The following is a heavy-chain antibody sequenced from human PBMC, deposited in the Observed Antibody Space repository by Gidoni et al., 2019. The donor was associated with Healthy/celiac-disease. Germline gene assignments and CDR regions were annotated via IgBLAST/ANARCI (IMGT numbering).Heavy chain of an antibody. CDR1: GGSISSSSYY. CDR3: ARPVTRGYYDILTGSHYFDY. D-gene: IGHD3-9*01. J-gene: IGHJ4*02. V-gene: IGHV4-39*07. CDR2: IYYSGST. Sequence: QLQLQESGPGLVKPSETLSLPCTVSGGSISSSSYYWGWIRQPPGKGLEWIGSIYYSGSTYYNPSLKSRVTISVDTSKNQFSLKLSSVTAADTAVYYCARPVTRGYYDILTGSHYFDYWGQGTLVTVSS.